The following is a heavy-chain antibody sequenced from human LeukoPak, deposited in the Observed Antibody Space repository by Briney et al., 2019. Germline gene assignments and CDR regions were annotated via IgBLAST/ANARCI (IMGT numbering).Heavy chain of an antibody. CDR2: LNANGDNT. V-gene: IGHV3-64*02. Sequence: GGSLRLSCAGSGFTFSSHALHWVRQAPGKGLEPVSALNANGDNTYYADSVKGRFTISRDNSKNTLYLHLGSLRAEDMAVYYCARGSGSRYYYGMDVWGQGTTVIVSS. D-gene: IGHD2-15*01. J-gene: IGHJ6*02. CDR1: GFTFSSHA. CDR3: ARGSGSRYYYGMDV.